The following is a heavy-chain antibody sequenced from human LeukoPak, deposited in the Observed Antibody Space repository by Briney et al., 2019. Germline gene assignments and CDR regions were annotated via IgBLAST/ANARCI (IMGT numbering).Heavy chain of an antibody. Sequence: GESLKISCKGSGYSFTSYWIGWVRQMPGKGLEWMGIIYPGDSDTRYSPSFQGQVTISADKSISTAYLQWSSLKASDTAMYYCARLDYDSSSYYGYYYYYGMDVWGQGTTVTVSS. D-gene: IGHD3-22*01. CDR2: IYPGDSDT. CDR3: ARLDYDSSSYYGYYYYYGMDV. V-gene: IGHV5-51*01. J-gene: IGHJ6*02. CDR1: GYSFTSYW.